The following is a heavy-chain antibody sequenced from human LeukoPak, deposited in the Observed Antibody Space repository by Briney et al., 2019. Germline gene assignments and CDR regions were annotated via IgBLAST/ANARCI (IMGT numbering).Heavy chain of an antibody. V-gene: IGHV4-38-2*01. D-gene: IGHD1-26*01. J-gene: IGHJ3*02. CDR2: IYHSGST. CDR3: ARQELLNAFDI. CDR1: GYSISSGYY. Sequence: PETLSLTCAVSGYSISSGYYWGWIRQPPGKELEWIGSIYHSGSTYYNPSLKSRVTISVDTSKNQFSLKLSSVTAADTAVYYCARQELLNAFDIWGQGTMVTVSS.